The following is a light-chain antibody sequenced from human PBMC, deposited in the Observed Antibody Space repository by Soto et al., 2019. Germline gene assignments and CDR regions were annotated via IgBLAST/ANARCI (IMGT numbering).Light chain of an antibody. Sequence: DIQMTQSPSTLSASVGDRVTITCRASEKINKWLAWYQQKPGKAPKLLISDASSLEIGVPSRFSGSGSGTEITLTIRSLEPDDFATYYCQQCNSYPCTFGQGTKVEIK. CDR3: QQCNSYPCT. CDR1: EKINKW. J-gene: IGKJ1*01. CDR2: DAS. V-gene: IGKV1-5*01.